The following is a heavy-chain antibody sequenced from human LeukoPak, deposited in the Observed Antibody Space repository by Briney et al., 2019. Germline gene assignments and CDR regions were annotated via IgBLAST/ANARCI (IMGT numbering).Heavy chain of an antibody. Sequence: PSETLSLTCIVSGGSISSYYWSWIRQPPGKGLEWIGYIYHTGSNNYSRSLKSRVTMSVDTSQNQFSLKLSSVTAADTAVYYCARARYSNSWYAVDIWGQGTMVTVSS. CDR2: IYHTGSN. J-gene: IGHJ3*02. D-gene: IGHD6-13*01. V-gene: IGHV4-59*08. CDR1: GGSISSYY. CDR3: ARARYSNSWYAVDI.